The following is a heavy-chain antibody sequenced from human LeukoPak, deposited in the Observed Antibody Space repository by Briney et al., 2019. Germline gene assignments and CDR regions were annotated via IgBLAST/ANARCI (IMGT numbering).Heavy chain of an antibody. D-gene: IGHD3-3*01. CDR2: INHSGTT. V-gene: IGHV4-34*01. CDR3: ARGRTITIFGVAPDFDY. J-gene: IGHJ4*02. CDR1: GGSFSGYY. Sequence: SETLSLTCAVYGGSFSGYYWSWIRQPPGKGLEWIGEINHSGTTNYNPSLKSRVTISVDTSKNQFSLKLSSVTAADTAVYYCARGRTITIFGVAPDFDYWGQGTLVTVSS.